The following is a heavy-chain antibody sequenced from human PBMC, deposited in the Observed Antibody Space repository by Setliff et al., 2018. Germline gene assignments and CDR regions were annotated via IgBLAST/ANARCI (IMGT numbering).Heavy chain of an antibody. CDR3: ARSSSGSPHYYYAMDV. CDR1: GYSISSGYY. CDR2: IYYSGST. D-gene: IGHD3-10*01. J-gene: IGHJ6*02. V-gene: IGHV4-38-2*01. Sequence: SETLSLTCAVSGYSISSGYYWGWIRQPPGKGLEWIGSIYYSGSTYHNPSLKSRVTVSVDTSKNQFSLKLSSVTAADTAVYYCARSSSGSPHYYYAMDVWGQGTTVTVSS.